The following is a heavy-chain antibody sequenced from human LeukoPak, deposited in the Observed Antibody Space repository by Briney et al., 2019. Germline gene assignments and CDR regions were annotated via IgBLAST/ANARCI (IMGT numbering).Heavy chain of an antibody. J-gene: IGHJ5*02. CDR3: ASGFSSSWYEAWFDP. V-gene: IGHV4-59*01. Sequence: SETLSLTCTVSGGSISSYYSSWIRQPPGKGLEWIGYIYYSGITNYNPSLKSRVTISVHTSKKQFSLKLSSVTAADTAVYYCASGFSSSWYEAWFDPWGQGTLVTVSS. CDR1: GGSISSYY. CDR2: IYYSGIT. D-gene: IGHD6-13*01.